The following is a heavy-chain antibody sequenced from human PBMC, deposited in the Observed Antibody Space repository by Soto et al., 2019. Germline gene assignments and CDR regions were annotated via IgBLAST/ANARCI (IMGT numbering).Heavy chain of an antibody. D-gene: IGHD6-25*01. CDR2: ISAYNGNT. J-gene: IGHJ4*02. CDR3: ARSIASAVDFAS. V-gene: IGHV1-18*01. Sequence: ASVKVSCKASGYTFTSHGISWVRQAPGQGLEWMGWISAYNGNTKHAQKLQGRVTMTTDTSTSTAYMELRSLRSDDTAVYYCARSIASAVDFASWGLGTLVTVSS. CDR1: GYTFTSHG.